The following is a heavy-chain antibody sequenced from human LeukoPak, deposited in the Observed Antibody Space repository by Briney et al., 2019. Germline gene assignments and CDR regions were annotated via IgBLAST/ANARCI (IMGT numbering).Heavy chain of an antibody. J-gene: IGHJ4*02. CDR2: LYYSGST. D-gene: IGHD6-19*01. CDR3: ARGLAHKFDY. Sequence: SETLSLTCTVSGGSISTYYWSWFRPPPGKGLEWIGYLYYSGSTNYNPSLKSRVTISLDTSKNQFPLKLSSVTAADTAVYYCARGLAHKFDYWGQGTLVTVSS. CDR1: GGSISTYY. V-gene: IGHV4-59*08.